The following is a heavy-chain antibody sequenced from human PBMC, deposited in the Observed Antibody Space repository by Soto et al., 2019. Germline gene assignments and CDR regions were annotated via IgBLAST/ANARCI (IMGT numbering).Heavy chain of an antibody. CDR1: GGTFSSYA. CDR2: IIPIFGTA. Sequence: SVKVSCKASGGTFSSYAISWVRQAPGQGLEWMGGIIPIFGTANYAQKFQGRVTITADESTSTAYMELSSLRSEDTAVYYCASDFRGARAFDIWGQGTMVTVSS. D-gene: IGHD3-10*01. CDR3: ASDFRGARAFDI. V-gene: IGHV1-69*13. J-gene: IGHJ3*02.